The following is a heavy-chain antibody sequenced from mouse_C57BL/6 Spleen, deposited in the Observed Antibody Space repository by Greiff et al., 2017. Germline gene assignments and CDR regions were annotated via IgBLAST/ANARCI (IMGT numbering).Heavy chain of an antibody. D-gene: IGHD1-1*01. J-gene: IGHJ4*01. V-gene: IGHV1-80*01. Sequence: QVQLQQSGAELVKPGASVKISCKASGYAFSSYWMNWVKQRPGKGLEWIGQIYPGDGDTNYKGKFKGKATLTADKSSSTAYMQLSSLTSEDSAVYFCARGEVITTVVATPYYAMDYWGQGTSVTVSS. CDR1: GYAFSSYW. CDR3: ARGEVITTVVATPYYAMDY. CDR2: IYPGDGDT.